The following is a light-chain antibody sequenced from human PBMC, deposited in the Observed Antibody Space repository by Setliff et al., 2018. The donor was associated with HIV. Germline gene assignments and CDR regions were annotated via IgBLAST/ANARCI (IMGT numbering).Light chain of an antibody. J-gene: IGLJ2*01. Sequence: QSVLTQPASVSGSPGQSITISCTGTSSDVGSYNLVSWYQQHPGKAPKFMIYEVNKRPSGVSNRFSGSKSGNTASLTISGLQAEDEADYYCCPYGGSNDVLFGGGTQLTVL. CDR2: EVN. CDR1: SSDVGSYNL. CDR3: CPYGGSNDVL. V-gene: IGLV2-23*02.